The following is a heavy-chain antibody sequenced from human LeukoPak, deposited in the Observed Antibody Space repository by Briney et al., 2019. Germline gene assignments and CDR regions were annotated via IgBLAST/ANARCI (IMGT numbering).Heavy chain of an antibody. CDR3: ARDQEWELPALIDY. CDR2: ISGNGAGT. J-gene: IGHJ4*02. D-gene: IGHD1-26*01. Sequence: GGSLRLSCTPSGFTFSSHAMSWVRQAPGKGLEWVSGISGNGAGTYYGDSVKGRFTISRDNSKNTLYLQMNSLRAEDTAVYYCARDQEWELPALIDYWGQGTLVTVSS. CDR1: GFTFSSHA. V-gene: IGHV3-23*02.